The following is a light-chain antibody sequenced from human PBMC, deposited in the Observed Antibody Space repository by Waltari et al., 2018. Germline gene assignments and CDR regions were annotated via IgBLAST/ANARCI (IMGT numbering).Light chain of an antibody. V-gene: IGKV1-39*01. CDR3: QQSYNLPRT. Sequence: IQMTQSPSSLSASVGGRVTITCRASQNIINYLNWYQQIPGKAPKILIYTASSLKNGVPSRFSGSGSGTDFTLTISSLQPEDFATYYCQQSYNLPRTFGQGTKVEIK. CDR2: TAS. CDR1: QNIINY. J-gene: IGKJ1*01.